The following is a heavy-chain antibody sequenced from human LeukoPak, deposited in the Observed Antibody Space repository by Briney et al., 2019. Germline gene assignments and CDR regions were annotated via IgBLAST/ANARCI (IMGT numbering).Heavy chain of an antibody. Sequence: ASVLVSCKASGYTFNSYDITWVRQAPGQGLEWMGWISAYNGNTNYAQKLQGRVTMTTDTSTNTAYMELRSLRSDDTAIYYCARGYYYDSRTYYAYSYWGQGTLVTVSS. J-gene: IGHJ4*02. V-gene: IGHV1-18*01. D-gene: IGHD3-22*01. CDR3: ARGYYYDSRTYYAYSY. CDR2: ISAYNGNT. CDR1: GYTFNSYD.